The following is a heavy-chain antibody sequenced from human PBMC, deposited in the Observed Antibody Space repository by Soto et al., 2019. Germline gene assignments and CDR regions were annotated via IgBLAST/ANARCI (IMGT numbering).Heavy chain of an antibody. J-gene: IGHJ2*01. V-gene: IGHV4-28*01. D-gene: IGHD2-15*01. Sequence: RIRKHQGKGLEWIGYINHSGSTYYNPSLKSRVTISVDTSKNQFSLKLSSVTAVDLQVYDCIRESVPVSAFLLNRSTDL. CDR2: INHSGST. CDR3: IRESVPVSAFLLNRSTDL.